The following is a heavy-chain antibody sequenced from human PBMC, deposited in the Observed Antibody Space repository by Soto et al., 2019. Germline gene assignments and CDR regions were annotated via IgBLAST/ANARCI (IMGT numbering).Heavy chain of an antibody. D-gene: IGHD3-22*01. Sequence: ASVKVSCKASGGTFSSYAISWVRQAPGQGLEWMGGIIPIFGTANYVQKFQGRVTITADESTSTAYMELSSLRSEDTAVYYCARARASYYYDSSGSNGGPFDYWGQGTLVTVSS. CDR3: ARARASYYYDSSGSNGGPFDY. CDR1: GGTFSSYA. J-gene: IGHJ4*02. CDR2: IIPIFGTA. V-gene: IGHV1-69*13.